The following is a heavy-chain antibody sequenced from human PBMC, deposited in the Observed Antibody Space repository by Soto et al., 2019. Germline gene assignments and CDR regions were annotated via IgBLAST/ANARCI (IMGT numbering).Heavy chain of an antibody. V-gene: IGHV3-30*18. CDR1: GFTFSSCA. CDR3: AKAEVTVVTPYYFDY. D-gene: IGHD2-21*02. J-gene: IGHJ4*02. CDR2: ISYDGSNK. Sequence: QVQLVESGGGVVQPGRSLRLSCAASGFTFSSCAMHWVRQAPGKGLEWVAVISYDGSNKYYADSVKGRFTISRDNSKNTLYLQMNSLRAEDTAVHYCAKAEVTVVTPYYFDYWGQGTLVTVSS.